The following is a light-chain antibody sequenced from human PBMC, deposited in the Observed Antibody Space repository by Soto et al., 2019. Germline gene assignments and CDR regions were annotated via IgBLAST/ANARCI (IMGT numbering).Light chain of an antibody. CDR2: GAS. Sequence: EIVLTQSPGTLSLSPGERATLSCRASQSVTSNSLAWYQQKPGQAPRLLIYGASIRATGIPDRFSGGGSGADFTLSISRLEPEDFAVYYCQQYGRSLSFGGGTKVEIK. CDR3: QQYGRSLS. CDR1: QSVTSNS. J-gene: IGKJ4*01. V-gene: IGKV3-20*01.